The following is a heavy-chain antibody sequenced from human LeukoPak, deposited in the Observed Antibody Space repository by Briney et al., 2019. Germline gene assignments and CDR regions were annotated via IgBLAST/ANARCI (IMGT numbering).Heavy chain of an antibody. Sequence: TGESLRLSCGASGLTVSSYGMSWVRQAPGKGLEWVSTIIGSAVNTYYADSVKGRFTISRDNSKNALHLEMNSLRAEDTAVYYCARDRGYCTDGVCFILDYWGQGTLVTVSS. CDR1: GLTVSSYG. CDR3: ARDRGYCTDGVCFILDY. V-gene: IGHV3-23*01. D-gene: IGHD2-8*01. CDR2: IIGSAVNT. J-gene: IGHJ4*02.